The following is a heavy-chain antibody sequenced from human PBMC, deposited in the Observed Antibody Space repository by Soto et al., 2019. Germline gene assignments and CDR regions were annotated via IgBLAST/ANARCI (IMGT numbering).Heavy chain of an antibody. CDR3: ARVGSAAGNHNWFDP. CDR2: IYYIGST. J-gene: IGHJ5*02. Sequence: QVQLQESGPGLVKPSETLSLTCTVSGGSISSYYWSWIRQPPGKGLEWIGYIYYIGSTNYNPSLKSRVTISVDTSKNQFSLKLSSVTAADTAVYYCARVGSAAGNHNWFDPWGQGTLVTVSS. CDR1: GGSISSYY. D-gene: IGHD6-13*01. V-gene: IGHV4-59*01.